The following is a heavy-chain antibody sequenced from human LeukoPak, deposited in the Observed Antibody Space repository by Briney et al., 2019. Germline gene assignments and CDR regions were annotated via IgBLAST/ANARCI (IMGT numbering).Heavy chain of an antibody. CDR1: GGSISSGGYY. Sequence: SQTLSLTCTVSGGSISSGGYYWSWIRQPPGKGLEWIGYIYHSGSTYYNPSLKSRVTISVDTSKNQFSLKLSSVTAADTAVYYCARYNLAYCGGDCFYYYGMDVWGQGTTVTVSS. D-gene: IGHD2-21*02. CDR3: ARYNLAYCGGDCFYYYGMDV. J-gene: IGHJ6*02. CDR2: IYHSGST. V-gene: IGHV4-30-2*02.